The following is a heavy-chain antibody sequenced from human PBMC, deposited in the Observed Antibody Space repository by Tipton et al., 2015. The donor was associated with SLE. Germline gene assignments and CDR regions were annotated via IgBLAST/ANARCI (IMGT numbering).Heavy chain of an antibody. CDR1: GGSISNSIFY. D-gene: IGHD2-8*02. J-gene: IGHJ4*02. V-gene: IGHV4-31*03. CDR3: ARESASTGHFDF. CDR2: IYYSGSS. Sequence: TLSLTCTVSGGSISNSIFYWGWIRQPPGKGPEWIGYIYYSGSSYYSPSLESRITLSVDTSENQFSLNLRSVTVADTAVYYCARESASTGHFDFWGQGTLVTVSS.